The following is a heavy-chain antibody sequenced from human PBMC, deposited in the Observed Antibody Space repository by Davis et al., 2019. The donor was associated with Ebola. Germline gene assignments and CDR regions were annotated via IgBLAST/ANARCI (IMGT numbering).Heavy chain of an antibody. Sequence: GGSLRLSCAASGFTFSSYGMHWVRQAPGKGLEWVAVIWYDGSNKYYADSVKGRFTISRDNSKNTLYLQMNSLRAEDTAVYYCAKLNTVTTWPVVGYWGQGTPVTVSS. CDR2: IWYDGSNK. J-gene: IGHJ4*02. CDR3: AKLNTVTTWPVVGY. V-gene: IGHV3-33*06. CDR1: GFTFSSYG. D-gene: IGHD4-11*01.